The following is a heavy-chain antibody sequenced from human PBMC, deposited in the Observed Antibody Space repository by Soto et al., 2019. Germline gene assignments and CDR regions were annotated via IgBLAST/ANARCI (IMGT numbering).Heavy chain of an antibody. D-gene: IGHD3-16*02. Sequence: GGSLRLSCAASGFTFSSYGMHWVRQAPGKGLEWVAVISYDGINKYYADSVKGRFTISRDNSKNTLYLQMNSLRAEDTAVYYCAKVMITFGGVIAHYYYYYGMDVWGQGTTVTVSS. CDR1: GFTFSSYG. CDR2: ISYDGINK. V-gene: IGHV3-30*18. J-gene: IGHJ6*02. CDR3: AKVMITFGGVIAHYYYYYGMDV.